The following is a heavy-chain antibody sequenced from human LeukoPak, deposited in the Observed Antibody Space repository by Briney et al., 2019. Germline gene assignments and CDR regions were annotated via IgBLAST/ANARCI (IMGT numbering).Heavy chain of an antibody. Sequence: ASVKVSCKASGYTFTSYDINWVRQATGQGLEWMGWMNPNSGNTGYAQKFQGRVTMTRNTSISTAYMELSSLRSEDTAVYYCTRVSSGGWGYYYYGMDVWGQGTTVTVSS. V-gene: IGHV1-8*01. CDR3: TRVSSGGWGYYYYGMDV. CDR2: MNPNSGNT. J-gene: IGHJ6*02. CDR1: GYTFTSYD. D-gene: IGHD6-19*01.